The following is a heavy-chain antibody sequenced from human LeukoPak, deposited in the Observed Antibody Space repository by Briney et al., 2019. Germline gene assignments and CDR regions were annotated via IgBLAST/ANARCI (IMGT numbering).Heavy chain of an antibody. Sequence: GASVKVSCKASGYTFTSYYMHWVRQAPGQGLEWMGIINPSGGSTSYAQKFQGRVTMTEDTSTDTAYMELSSLRSEDTAVYYCATERRVAVTNNYYYYMDVWGKGTTVTVSS. D-gene: IGHD2-15*01. CDR3: ATERRVAVTNNYYYYMDV. V-gene: IGHV1-46*01. CDR1: GYTFTSYY. CDR2: INPSGGST. J-gene: IGHJ6*03.